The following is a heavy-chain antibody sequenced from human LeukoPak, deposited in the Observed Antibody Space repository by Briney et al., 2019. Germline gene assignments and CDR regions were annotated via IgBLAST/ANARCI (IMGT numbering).Heavy chain of an antibody. J-gene: IGHJ4*02. D-gene: IGHD4/OR15-4a*01. CDR1: AFTVRTFA. CDR3: AKGHSDYGTGFDC. V-gene: IGHV3-23*01. CDR2: VSAGGGSS. Sequence: TGGSLRLSSAASAFTVRTFAMSWVRQAPGKGWKGVSVVSAGGGSSYYANSVKDRLTISSDNSKTTIYMQMTSLRAEETAVYYCAKGHSDYGTGFDCWGQGTLVTVSS.